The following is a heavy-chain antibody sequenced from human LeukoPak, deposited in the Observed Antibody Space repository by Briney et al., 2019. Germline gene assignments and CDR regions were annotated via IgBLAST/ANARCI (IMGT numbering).Heavy chain of an antibody. CDR1: GFTFSDYD. CDR2: IGTAGDT. J-gene: IGHJ4*02. Sequence: GGSLRLSCAASGFTFSDYDMYWVRQATGKGLEWVSAIGTAGDTYYTGSVKGRLTISRENAKNSLYLQMNSLRAGDTAVYYCARVAKERVGGVYYFDYWGQGTLVTVSS. CDR3: ARVAKERVGGVYYFDY. D-gene: IGHD1-1*01. V-gene: IGHV3-13*01.